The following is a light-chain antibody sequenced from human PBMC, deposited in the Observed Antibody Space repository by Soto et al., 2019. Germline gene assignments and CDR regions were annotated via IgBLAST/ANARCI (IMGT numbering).Light chain of an antibody. V-gene: IGKV3-20*01. Sequence: EIVLTQSPGNLSLSPGERATVSCRASQSVSSSYLAWYQQKPGQAPRILIYGASSRATGIPDRFSGSGSGTDFALTISRLEPEDFAVYYCEQYGSSLMYTFGQGTKLEIK. CDR3: EQYGSSLMYT. CDR2: GAS. CDR1: QSVSSSY. J-gene: IGKJ2*01.